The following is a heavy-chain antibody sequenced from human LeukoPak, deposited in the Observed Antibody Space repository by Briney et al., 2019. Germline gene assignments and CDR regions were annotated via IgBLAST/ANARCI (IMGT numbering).Heavy chain of an antibody. V-gene: IGHV3-23*01. CDR2: ICGSDGSR. D-gene: IGHD2-2*01. CDR1: GFTFSTYG. J-gene: IGHJ4*02. CDR3: AKGGSPSCYSSSGY. Sequence: GGSLRLCCAASGFTFSTYGLSWVRQAPGKGLEWVSAICGSDGSRYYADSVKGRFTISRDNSKNTLYLQMNSLRGEDTAVYYCAKGGSPSCYSSSGYWGQGTLVTVSS.